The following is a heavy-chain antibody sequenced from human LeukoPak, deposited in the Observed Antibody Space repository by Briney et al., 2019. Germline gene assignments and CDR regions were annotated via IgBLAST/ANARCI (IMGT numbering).Heavy chain of an antibody. V-gene: IGHV1-2*02. D-gene: IGHD4-17*01. CDR3: ATSPLYGDHAGYFDY. CDR2: INPNSGDT. Sequence: ASVKVSCKASGYTFTGYYMHWVRQAPGQGLEWMGWINPNSGDTNYVQKFQGRVTMTRDTSISTAYMELSRLRSDDSAVYYCATSPLYGDHAGYFDYWGQGTLVTVSS. J-gene: IGHJ4*02. CDR1: GYTFTGYY.